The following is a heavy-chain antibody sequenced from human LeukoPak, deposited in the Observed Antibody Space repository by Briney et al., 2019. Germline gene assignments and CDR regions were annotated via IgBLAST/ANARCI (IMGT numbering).Heavy chain of an antibody. V-gene: IGHV4-61*02. CDR3: ARWRATFDL. CDR2: IHTSGTT. J-gene: IGHJ5*02. Sequence: SETLSLTCSVSGGSVIGNSYYWSWIRQPAGKGLEWIGRIHTSGTTSYSPSLKGRVTISMDTSKDQFSLKLASVTAADTAVYYCARWRATFDLWGQGTLVAVSS. D-gene: IGHD1-26*01. CDR1: GGSVIGNSYY.